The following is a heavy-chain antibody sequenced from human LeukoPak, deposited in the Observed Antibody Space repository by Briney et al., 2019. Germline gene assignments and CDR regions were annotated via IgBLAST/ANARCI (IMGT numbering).Heavy chain of an antibody. CDR2: IRGSGGTP. V-gene: IGHV3-23*01. CDR3: AKGYYDRSGYQQAFDI. J-gene: IGHJ3*02. Sequence: GGYLRLYCAASGFTFSSYAMSWVRQGPGQGLEWVSVIRGSGGTPNYAYSVKGRFTISRDNSKNRQDLQMSILRAEDTAVYYYAKGYYDRSGYQQAFDIWGQGTTVTVSS. D-gene: IGHD3-22*01. CDR1: GFTFSSYA.